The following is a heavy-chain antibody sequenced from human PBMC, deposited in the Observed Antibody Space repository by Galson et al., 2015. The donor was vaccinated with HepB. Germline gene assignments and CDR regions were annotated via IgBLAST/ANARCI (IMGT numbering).Heavy chain of an antibody. J-gene: IGHJ4*02. CDR2: IKSKTDGGTT. V-gene: IGHV3-15*01. D-gene: IGHD4-17*01. CDR3: TTDPDIPNYDYGDYGVFGGFDY. CDR1: GFTFSSYA. Sequence: SLRLSCAASGFTFSSYAMHWVRQAPGKGLEWVGRIKSKTDGGTTDYAAPVKGRFTISRDDSKNTLYLQMNSLKTEDTAVYYCTTDPDIPNYDYGDYGVFGGFDYWGQGTLVTVSS.